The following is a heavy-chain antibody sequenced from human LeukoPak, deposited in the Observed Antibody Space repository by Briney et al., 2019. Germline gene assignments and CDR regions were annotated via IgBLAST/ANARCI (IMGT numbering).Heavy chain of an antibody. CDR3: AEYGDYVGFDAFDI. Sequence: GGSLRLSCAASGFTFSSYGMHWVRQAPGKGLEWVAVIWYDGSNKYYADSVKGRFTISRDNSKNTLYLQMNSLRAEDTAVYYCAEYGDYVGFDAFDIWGQGTIVTVSS. D-gene: IGHD4-17*01. V-gene: IGHV3-33*01. J-gene: IGHJ3*02. CDR1: GFTFSSYG. CDR2: IWYDGSNK.